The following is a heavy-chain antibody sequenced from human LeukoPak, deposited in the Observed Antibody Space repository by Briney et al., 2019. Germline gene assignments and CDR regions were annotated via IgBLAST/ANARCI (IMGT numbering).Heavy chain of an antibody. CDR3: ASLFYSNYGDY. D-gene: IGHD4-11*01. J-gene: IGHJ4*02. CDR2: TYYSGST. V-gene: IGHV4-39*01. CDR1: GGSISSTSYY. Sequence: SETLSLTCTVSGGSISSTSYYWGWIRQPPGKGLEWIGSTYYSGSTYFNPSLKSRVTISVDTSKNQFSLKVSSVTAADTAMYYCASLFYSNYGDYWGQGTLVTVSS.